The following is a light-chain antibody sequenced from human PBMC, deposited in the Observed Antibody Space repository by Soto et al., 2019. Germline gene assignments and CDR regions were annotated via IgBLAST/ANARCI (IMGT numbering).Light chain of an antibody. J-gene: IGKJ1*01. V-gene: IGKV1-5*03. CDR1: QSISSW. CDR3: QQYSGASPWT. CDR2: KAS. Sequence: DIQMTQSPSTLSASVGDSVTITCRASQSISSWLAWYQQKPGTAPKLLIYKASNLESGVPSRFSGSGYGTEFALTISSLPPDDFATYYCQQYSGASPWTFGQGTRVAIK.